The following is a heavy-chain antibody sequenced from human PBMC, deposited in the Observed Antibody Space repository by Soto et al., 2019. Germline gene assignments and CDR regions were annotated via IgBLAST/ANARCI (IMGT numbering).Heavy chain of an antibody. D-gene: IGHD5-12*01. CDR1: GFTFSSYW. CDR3: ARDIVATIEHYYYYGMDV. J-gene: IGHJ6*04. Sequence: SLRLSCAAFGFTFSSYWMHWVRQAPGKGLVWVSRINSDGSSTSYADSVKGRFTISRDNAKNTLYLQMNSLRAEDTAVYYCARDIVATIEHYYYYGMDVWGKGTTVTVSS. V-gene: IGHV3-74*01. CDR2: INSDGSST.